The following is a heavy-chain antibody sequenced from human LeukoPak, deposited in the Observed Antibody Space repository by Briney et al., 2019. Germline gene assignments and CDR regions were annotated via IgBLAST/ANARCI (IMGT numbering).Heavy chain of an antibody. CDR2: IYTSGST. J-gene: IGHJ4*02. D-gene: IGHD5-12*01. CDR3: ARSGYSGYDFNYLDY. CDR1: GGSISSYY. Sequence: PSETLSLTCTVSGGSISSYYWSWIRQPPGKGLEWIGYIYTSGSTNYNPSLKSRVTISVDTSKNQFSLKLSSVTAADTAVYYCARSGYSGYDFNYLDYWGQGTLVTVSS. V-gene: IGHV4-4*09.